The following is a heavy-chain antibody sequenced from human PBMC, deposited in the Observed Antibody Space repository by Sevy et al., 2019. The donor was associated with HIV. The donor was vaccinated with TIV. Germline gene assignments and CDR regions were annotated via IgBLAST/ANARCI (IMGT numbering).Heavy chain of an antibody. CDR3: AGLVVVAALPID. V-gene: IGHV3-9*01. J-gene: IGHJ4*02. CDR2: ISWNSGSI. CDR1: GFTFDDYA. D-gene: IGHD2-15*01. Sequence: GGSLRLSCAASGFTFDDYAMHWVRQAPGKGLEWVSGISWNSGSIGYADSVKGRFTISRDNSKNTLYLQMNSLRAEDTAVYYCAGLVVVAALPIDWGQGTLVTVSS.